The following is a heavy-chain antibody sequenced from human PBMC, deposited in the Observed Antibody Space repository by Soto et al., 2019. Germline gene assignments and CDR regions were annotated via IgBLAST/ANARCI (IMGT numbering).Heavy chain of an antibody. J-gene: IGHJ4*02. Sequence: QVQLQESGPGLVKPSETLSLTCTVSGGSISSYYLSWIRHPPGKGLEWIGYIYYSGSTNYNPSLKCRVTISVDTSKNQFSLPLSSVTAADTAVYYCARGRMDVVVRIWGQGPLVTVSS. CDR1: GGSISSYY. CDR3: ARGRMDVVVRI. CDR2: IYYSGST. D-gene: IGHD2-2*01. V-gene: IGHV4-59*01.